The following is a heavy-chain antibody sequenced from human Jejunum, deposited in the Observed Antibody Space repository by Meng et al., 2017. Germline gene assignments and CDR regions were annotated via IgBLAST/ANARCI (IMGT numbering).Heavy chain of an antibody. D-gene: IGHD3-9*01. V-gene: IGHV1-2*06. CDR2: IDPRSGDT. CDR3: ARDWRCYDVLTWVSSYYHTVDL. Sequence: ASVKVSCKGSGYTFTGYYIHWVRQAPGQGLEWMGRIDPRSGDTNYPQKFQGRVTMTRDTSIHTAYMDLTGLRCNDTAVYYCARDWRCYDVLTWVSSYYHTVDLWGQGTTVTVSS. J-gene: IGHJ6*02. CDR1: GYTFTGYY.